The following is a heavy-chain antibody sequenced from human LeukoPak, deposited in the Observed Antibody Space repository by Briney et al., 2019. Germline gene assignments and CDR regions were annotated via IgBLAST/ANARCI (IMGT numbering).Heavy chain of an antibody. V-gene: IGHV4-61*02. D-gene: IGHD3-10*01. CDR1: GGSISIGSYY. Sequence: SETLSLTCTVSGGSISIGSYYWSWIRQPAGKGLEWIGRIYTSGSTNYNSSLKSRVTISVDTSKSQFSLKLNSVTAADTAVYYCARNRYYYGSGNYGVPNWFDPWGQGTLVTVSS. CDR2: IYTSGST. CDR3: ARNRYYYGSGNYGVPNWFDP. J-gene: IGHJ5*02.